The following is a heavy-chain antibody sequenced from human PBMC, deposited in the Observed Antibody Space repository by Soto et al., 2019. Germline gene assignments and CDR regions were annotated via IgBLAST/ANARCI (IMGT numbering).Heavy chain of an antibody. CDR3: TKAGYCTNGVCYLYYFDY. CDR2: ISGSGGSR. Sequence: GGSLRLSCAASGFTFNSYAMSWVRQAPGKGLEWVSVISGSGGSRYYADSVKGRFTISRENSKNTLYLQMNSMRAEDTAIYYCTKAGYCTNGVCYLYYFDYWGQGTLVTVSS. J-gene: IGHJ4*02. D-gene: IGHD2-8*01. V-gene: IGHV3-23*01. CDR1: GFTFNSYA.